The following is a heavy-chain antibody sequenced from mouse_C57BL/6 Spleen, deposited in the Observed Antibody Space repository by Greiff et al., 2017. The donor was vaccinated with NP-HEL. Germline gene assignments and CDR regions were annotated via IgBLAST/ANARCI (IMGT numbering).Heavy chain of an antibody. CDR2: IHPNSGST. D-gene: IGHD1-1*01. CDR3: AGDYFYAMDY. V-gene: IGHV1-64*01. J-gene: IGHJ4*01. Sequence: QVQLQQPGAELVKPGASVKLSCKASGYTFTSYWMHWVKQRPGQGLEWIGMIHPNSGSTNYNEKFKSKATLTVDKSSSTAYMQRSSLTSEDSAVYYCAGDYFYAMDYWGQGTSVTVSS. CDR1: GYTFTSYW.